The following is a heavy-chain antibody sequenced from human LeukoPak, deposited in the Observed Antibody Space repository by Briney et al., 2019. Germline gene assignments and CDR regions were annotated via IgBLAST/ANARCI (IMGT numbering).Heavy chain of an antibody. Sequence: ASVKVSCTASGYTFTGYYMHWVRQAPGQGLEWMGWINPNSGGTNYAQKFQGRVTMTRDTSISTAYMELSRLRSDDTAVYYCATDAGQQLVRYTLDYWGQGTLVTVSS. CDR3: ATDAGQQLVRYTLDY. D-gene: IGHD6-13*01. V-gene: IGHV1-2*02. J-gene: IGHJ4*02. CDR1: GYTFTGYY. CDR2: INPNSGGT.